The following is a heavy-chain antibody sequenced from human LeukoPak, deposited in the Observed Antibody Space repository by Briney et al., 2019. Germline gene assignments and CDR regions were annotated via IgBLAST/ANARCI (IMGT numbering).Heavy chain of an antibody. J-gene: IGHJ4*02. D-gene: IGHD3-22*01. CDR3: ARPDYDSSGQTEN. V-gene: IGHV4-34*01. Sequence: SETLSLTCAVYGGSFSGYYWSWIRQPPGKGLEWIGEINHSGSTNYNPSLKSRVTISVDTSKNQFSLKLGSVTAADTAVYYCARPDYDSSGQTENWGQGTLVTVSS. CDR1: GGSFSGYY. CDR2: INHSGST.